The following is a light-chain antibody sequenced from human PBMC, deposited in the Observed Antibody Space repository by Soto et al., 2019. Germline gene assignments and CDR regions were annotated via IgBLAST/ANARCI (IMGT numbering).Light chain of an antibody. CDR1: SSNLGAGYD. CDR3: AAWDDSLNSYV. V-gene: IGLV1-40*01. CDR2: SNN. Sequence: QSVLTQPPSMSGAPGQRVTMSCTGSSSNLGAGYDVHWYQRLPGAAPKLLIYSNNQRPSGVPDRFSGSKSGTSASLAISGLQSEDEADYYCAAWDDSLNSYVFGTGTKLTVL. J-gene: IGLJ1*01.